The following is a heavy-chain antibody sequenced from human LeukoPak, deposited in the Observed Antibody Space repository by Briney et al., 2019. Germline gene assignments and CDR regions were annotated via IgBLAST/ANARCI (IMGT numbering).Heavy chain of an antibody. CDR2: IIPIFGTA. CDR3: AREGFDDILTGSALGAGAFDI. D-gene: IGHD3-9*01. J-gene: IGHJ3*02. Sequence: GSSVTVSCKASGGTFSSYAISWVRQAPGQGLEWMGGIIPIFGTANYAQKFQGRVTITADKSTSTAYMELSSLRSEDTAVYYCAREGFDDILTGSALGAGAFDIWGQGTMVTVSS. V-gene: IGHV1-69*06. CDR1: GGTFSSYA.